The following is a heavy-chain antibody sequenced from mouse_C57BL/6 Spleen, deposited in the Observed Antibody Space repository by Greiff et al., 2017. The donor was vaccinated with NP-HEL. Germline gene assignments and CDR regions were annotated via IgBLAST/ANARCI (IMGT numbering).Heavy chain of an antibody. Sequence: EVKVEESGGGLVQPGGSMKLSCVASGFTFSNYWMNWVRQSPEKGLEWVAQIRLKSDNYATHYAESVKGRFTISRDDSKSSVYLQMNNLRAEDTGIYYCTGEYYYGSSWYFDVWGTGTTVTVSS. D-gene: IGHD1-1*01. CDR3: TGEYYYGSSWYFDV. CDR1: GFTFSNYW. J-gene: IGHJ1*03. V-gene: IGHV6-3*01. CDR2: IRLKSDNYAT.